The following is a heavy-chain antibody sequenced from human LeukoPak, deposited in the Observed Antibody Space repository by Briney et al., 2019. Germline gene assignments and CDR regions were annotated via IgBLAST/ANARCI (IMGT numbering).Heavy chain of an antibody. V-gene: IGHV2-5*01. CDR3: AHSILTLYGDHFDD. Sequence: SGPTLLKTTPTLTLTCTFSGFSLSTSGVGVGWIRQPPGKALEWLPLIYWNDDKRYSPSLKSRLTVTEDTSKNQVILTMTNMDPVDTATYYCAHSILTLYGDHFDDWGQGTLVTVSS. D-gene: IGHD4-17*01. CDR1: GFSLSTSGVG. CDR2: IYWNDDK. J-gene: IGHJ4*02.